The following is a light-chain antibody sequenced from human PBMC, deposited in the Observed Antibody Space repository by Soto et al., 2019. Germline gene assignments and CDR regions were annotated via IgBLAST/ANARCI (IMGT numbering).Light chain of an antibody. CDR2: NNN. Sequence: QSVLTQSPSASGTPGQRVTISCSGSSSNIESNTVNWYQHLPGTAPKLLIYNNNQRPSGVPDRFSGSKSGTSASLAISGLQSEDDSDYYCAAWDDNLSGYVFGTGTKLTVL. J-gene: IGLJ1*01. CDR3: AAWDDNLSGYV. V-gene: IGLV1-44*01. CDR1: SSNIESNT.